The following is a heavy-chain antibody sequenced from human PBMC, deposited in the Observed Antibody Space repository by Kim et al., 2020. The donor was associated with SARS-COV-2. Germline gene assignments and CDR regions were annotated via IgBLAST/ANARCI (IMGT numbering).Heavy chain of an antibody. J-gene: IGHJ4*02. CDR2: IDPSDSYT. Sequence: GESLKISCKGSGYSFTSYWISWVRQMPGKGLEWMGRIDPSDSYTNYSPSFQGHVTISADKSISTAYLQWSSLKASDTAMYYCARHFPDHVVVIEDRILWGQGTLVTVSS. D-gene: IGHD2-21*01. CDR1: GYSFTSYW. CDR3: ARHFPDHVVVIEDRIL. V-gene: IGHV5-10-1*01.